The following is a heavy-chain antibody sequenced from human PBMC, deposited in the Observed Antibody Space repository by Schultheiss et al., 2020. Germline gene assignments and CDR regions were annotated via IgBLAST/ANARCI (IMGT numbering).Heavy chain of an antibody. V-gene: IGHV1-8*01. D-gene: IGHD3-3*01. CDR3: ARVQERFLEWLADY. CDR1: GYTFTNYD. CDR2: MNPNSGNT. Sequence: GESLKISCKASGYTFTNYDINWVRQATGQGLEWMGWMNPNSGNTGYAQKFQGRVTMTRNTSISTVYMELRSLRSDDTAVYYCARVQERFLEWLADYWGQGTLVTVSS. J-gene: IGHJ4*02.